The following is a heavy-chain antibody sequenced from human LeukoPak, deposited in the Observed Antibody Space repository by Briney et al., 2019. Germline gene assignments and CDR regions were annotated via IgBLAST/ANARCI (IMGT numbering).Heavy chain of an antibody. CDR3: AKISSSAESNFDY. V-gene: IGHV3-33*06. Sequence: GRSLRLSCAASRFTFSTYAMHWVRQAPGNGLEWVAFIWPDGSKKYYADSVKGRFAISRENSKNTVYLQMNDLRPEDTALYFCAKISSSAESNFDYWGQGTLLTVSS. CDR1: RFTFSTYA. D-gene: IGHD6-25*01. J-gene: IGHJ4*02. CDR2: IWPDGSKK.